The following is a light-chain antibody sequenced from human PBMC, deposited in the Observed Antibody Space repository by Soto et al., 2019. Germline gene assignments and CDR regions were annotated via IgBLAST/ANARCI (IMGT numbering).Light chain of an antibody. CDR1: QSVKTY. CDR2: GAS. CDR3: QQYDNSPIT. Sequence: EIVLTQSPATLSLSPGDRATLSCRASQSVKTYLAWYQQKGGQAPRLLIYGASSRATGIPDRFSGSGSGTDFTLTISRLEPEDFAVYFCQQYDNSPITFGQGTKVDIK. V-gene: IGKV3-20*01. J-gene: IGKJ1*01.